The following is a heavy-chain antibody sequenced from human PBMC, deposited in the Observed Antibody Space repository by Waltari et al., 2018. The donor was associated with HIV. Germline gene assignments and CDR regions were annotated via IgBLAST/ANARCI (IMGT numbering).Heavy chain of an antibody. CDR1: GGSFSGYY. D-gene: IGHD2-2*01. CDR3: ASGPAGVPLGY. V-gene: IGHV4-34*01. Sequence: QVQLQQWGAGLLKPSETLSLTCAVYGGSFSGYYWSWIRQPPGKGLEWIGEINHSGSTNYNPSLKSRVTISVDTSKNQFSLKLSSVTAADTAVYYCASGPAGVPLGYWGQGTLVTVSS. CDR2: INHSGST. J-gene: IGHJ4*02.